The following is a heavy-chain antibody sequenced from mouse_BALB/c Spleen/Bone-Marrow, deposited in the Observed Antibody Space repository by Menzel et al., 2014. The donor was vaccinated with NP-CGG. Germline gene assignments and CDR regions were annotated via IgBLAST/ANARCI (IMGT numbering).Heavy chain of an antibody. CDR1: GYAFTSYN. Sequence: EVQLQQSGPELVKPGASVKVSCKASGYAFTSYNMYWVKQSHGKSLEWIGYIDPYNGGTTYNQKFKVKATLTVDKSSSTAYMHLNSLAPEDAAVYYCARERYFAWFAYWGQGTLVTVSA. J-gene: IGHJ3*01. CDR2: IDPYNGGT. CDR3: ARERYFAWFAY. V-gene: IGHV1S135*01.